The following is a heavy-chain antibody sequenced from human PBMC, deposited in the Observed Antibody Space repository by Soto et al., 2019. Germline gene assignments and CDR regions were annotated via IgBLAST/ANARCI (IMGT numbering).Heavy chain of an antibody. D-gene: IGHD1-7*01. J-gene: IGHJ6*03. V-gene: IGHV4-34*01. CDR3: ARFGNWNYGLYYYMDV. CDR2: INHSGST. Sequence: SETLSLTCAVYGGSFSGYYWSWIRQPPGKGLEWIGEINHSGSTNYNPSLKSRVTISVDTSKNQFSLKLSSVTAADTAVYYCARFGNWNYGLYYYMDVWGKGTTVTVSS. CDR1: GGSFSGYY.